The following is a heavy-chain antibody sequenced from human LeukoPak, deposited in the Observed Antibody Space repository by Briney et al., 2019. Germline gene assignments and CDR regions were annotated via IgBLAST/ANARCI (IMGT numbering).Heavy chain of an antibody. D-gene: IGHD3-22*01. V-gene: IGHV4-61*02. CDR1: GGSIRSGSYY. J-gene: IGHJ5*02. CDR2: IYTSGST. CDR3: ARDNYHDSSGP. Sequence: SQTLSLTCTVSGGSIRSGSYYWSWIRQPAGKGLEWIGRIYTSGSTNYNPSPKSRVTISVDTSKNQFSLKLSSVTAADTAVYYCARDNYHDSSGPWGQGTLVTVSS.